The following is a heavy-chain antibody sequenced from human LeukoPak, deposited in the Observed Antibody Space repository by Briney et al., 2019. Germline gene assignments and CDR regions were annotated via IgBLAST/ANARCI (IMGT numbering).Heavy chain of an antibody. CDR2: INHSGST. J-gene: IGHJ5*02. CDR3: ARGFGSRYYGSGSYVRWFDP. V-gene: IGHV4-34*01. Sequence: SETLSRTCAVYGGSFSGYYWSWIREPPGKGLEWIGEINHSGSTNYNPSLKSRVTISVDTSKNQFSLKLSSVTAADTAVYYCARGFGSRYYGSGSYVRWFDPWGQGTLVTVSS. CDR1: GGSFSGYY. D-gene: IGHD3-10*01.